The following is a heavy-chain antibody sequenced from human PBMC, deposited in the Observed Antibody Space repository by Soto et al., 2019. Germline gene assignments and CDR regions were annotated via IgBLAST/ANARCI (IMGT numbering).Heavy chain of an antibody. Sequence: QVQLQESGPGLVKPSETLYLTCTVSHGSVNSGNYYWTWIRQPPGKGLEWVGYISSSGSTLYNPSLKSRVIISVDTSMNQFSLKLNSATAADTAVYYCARDALALFDSWGQGTLVTVSS. V-gene: IGHV4-61*01. CDR3: ARDALALFDS. J-gene: IGHJ4*02. D-gene: IGHD5-12*01. CDR1: HGSVNSGNYY. CDR2: ISSSGST.